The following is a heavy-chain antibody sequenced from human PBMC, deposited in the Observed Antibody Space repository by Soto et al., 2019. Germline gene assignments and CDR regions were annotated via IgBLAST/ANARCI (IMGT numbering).Heavy chain of an antibody. V-gene: IGHV3-30*03. J-gene: IGHJ6*02. CDR1: GFTFSFYG. Sequence: PGGSLRLSCAASGFTFSFYGMHWVRQAPGKGLEWVAVISYDGSNKYYADSVKGRFTISRDNSKNTLYLQMNSLRAEDTAMYYCARHQREWELLPPMDVWGQGTTVTVSS. CDR3: ARHQREWELLPPMDV. CDR2: ISYDGSNK. D-gene: IGHD1-26*01.